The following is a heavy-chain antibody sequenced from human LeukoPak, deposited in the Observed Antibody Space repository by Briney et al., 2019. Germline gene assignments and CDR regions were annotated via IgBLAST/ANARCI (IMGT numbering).Heavy chain of an antibody. V-gene: IGHV4-59*01. CDR3: ARALYSSSQLNFDY. Sequence: SETLSLTCTVSGGSMSSNYWSWIRQSPGKGLEWIGYIFYTGSTKYNPSLKSRVSMSVDMSKNQFSLKVTSAIAADTAVYYCARALYSSSQLNFDYWGQGTLVTVSS. CDR1: GGSMSSNY. CDR2: IFYTGST. D-gene: IGHD6-13*01. J-gene: IGHJ4*02.